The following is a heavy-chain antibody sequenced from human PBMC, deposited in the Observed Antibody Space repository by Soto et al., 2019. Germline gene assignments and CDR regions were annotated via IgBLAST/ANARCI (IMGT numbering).Heavy chain of an antibody. D-gene: IGHD6-19*01. CDR3: ARGVSAAVDY. Sequence: ASVKVSCKASGYSFTSLDINWVRRTAGQGLEWMGWMQPSTGRTGYAQKFQGRVTMTRDTSINTAYMELTTLTSDDTDFYYCARGVSAAVDYWGQGTLVTVSS. CDR2: MQPSTGRT. J-gene: IGHJ4*02. CDR1: GYSFTSLD. V-gene: IGHV1-8*01.